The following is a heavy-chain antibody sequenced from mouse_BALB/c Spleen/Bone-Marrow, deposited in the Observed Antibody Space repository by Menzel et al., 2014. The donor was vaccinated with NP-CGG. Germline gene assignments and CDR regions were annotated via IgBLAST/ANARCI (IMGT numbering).Heavy chain of an antibody. D-gene: IGHD1-2*01. CDR1: GYTFTSHY. Sequence: VKLMESGAELVKPGTSVKLSCKASGYTFTSHYIYWVKQRRGQGLKWIGEINPNNGGTNFNEKFKSKATLTVDKSSSTAYMQLSSLTSEDSAVYYCTRLSLLRGYFDYWGQGTTLTVSS. CDR3: TRLSLLRGYFDY. CDR2: INPNNGGT. J-gene: IGHJ2*01. V-gene: IGHV1S81*02.